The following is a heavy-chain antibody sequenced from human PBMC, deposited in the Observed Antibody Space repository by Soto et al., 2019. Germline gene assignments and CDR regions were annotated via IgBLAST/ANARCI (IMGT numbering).Heavy chain of an antibody. V-gene: IGHV1-18*04. Sequence: ASVKVSCKASGYTFTSYGISWVRQAPGEGREWMGWISPYNGKTNYAQKLQGRVTITADKSTSTAYMELSSLRSEDTAVYYCARVVMTTVPASYYYGMDVWGQGTTVTVSS. CDR1: GYTFTSYG. CDR2: ISPYNGKT. J-gene: IGHJ6*02. D-gene: IGHD4-4*01. CDR3: ARVVMTTVPASYYYGMDV.